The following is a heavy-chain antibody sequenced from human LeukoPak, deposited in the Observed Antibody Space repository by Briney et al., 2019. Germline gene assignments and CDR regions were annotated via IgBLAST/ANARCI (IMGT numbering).Heavy chain of an antibody. V-gene: IGHV3-23*01. J-gene: IGHJ4*02. Sequence: PGGSLRLSCAASGFIFSSYGMYWVRQAPGKGLEWVSSISGGGGTYYADSVRGRFTISRDNSKNTLYLQMNSLRAEDTALYYCAKDFVRYNIQFDYWGQGALVTVSS. CDR1: GFIFSSYG. D-gene: IGHD1-1*01. CDR2: ISGGGGT. CDR3: AKDFVRYNIQFDY.